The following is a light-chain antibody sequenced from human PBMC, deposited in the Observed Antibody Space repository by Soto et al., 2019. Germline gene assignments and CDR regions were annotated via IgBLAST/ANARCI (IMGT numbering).Light chain of an antibody. CDR3: QHFKT. CDR1: QSVSSSY. V-gene: IGKV3-20*01. Sequence: EIVLTQSPGTLSLSPGERATLSCRASQSVSSSYLAWYQQKPGQAPRLLIYDASNRATGIPARFSGSGSGTEFTLTISSLQSEDFSVYYCQHFKTFGQGTKVDVK. J-gene: IGKJ1*01. CDR2: DAS.